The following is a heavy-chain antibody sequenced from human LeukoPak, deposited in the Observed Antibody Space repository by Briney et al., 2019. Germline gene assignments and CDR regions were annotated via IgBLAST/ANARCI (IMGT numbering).Heavy chain of an antibody. D-gene: IGHD2-21*02. CDR3: AGSLAYCGGDCRLGDY. CDR2: ISGSGGST. CDR1: GFTLSSYA. J-gene: IGHJ4*02. V-gene: IGHV3-23*01. Sequence: PGGSLRLSCAASGFTLSSYAMSWVRQAPGKGLEWVSAISGSGGSTYYADSVKGRFTISRDNSKNTLYLHMNSLRAEDTAVYYCAGSLAYCGGDCRLGDYWGQGTLVTVSS.